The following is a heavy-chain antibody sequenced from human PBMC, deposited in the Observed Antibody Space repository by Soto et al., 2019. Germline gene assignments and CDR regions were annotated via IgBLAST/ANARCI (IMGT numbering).Heavy chain of an antibody. V-gene: IGHV4-34*01. CDR3: ARRLDHDSSPNDY. J-gene: IGHJ4*02. CDR1: GGSFSGYY. CDR2: INHSGST. D-gene: IGHD3-22*01. Sequence: PSETLSLTCAVYGGSFSGYYWSWIRQPPGKGLEWIGEINHSGSTNYNPSLKSRVTISVDTSKNQFSLKLSSVTAADTAVYYCARRLDHDSSPNDYWRQGPLVT.